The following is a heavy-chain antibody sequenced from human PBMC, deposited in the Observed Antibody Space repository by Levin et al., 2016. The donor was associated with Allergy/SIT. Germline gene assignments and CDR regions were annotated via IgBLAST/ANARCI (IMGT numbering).Heavy chain of an antibody. CDR2: IYPGDSDT. J-gene: IGHJ4*02. V-gene: IGHV5-51*01. Sequence: KVSCKGSGYSFTRNWIGWVRQMPGKGLEWMGIIYPGDSDTRYSPSFQGQVTISADKSINTAYLQWSSLKASDTAIYYCARGQFLEYSSSSSYFDFWGQGTQVTVSS. CDR1: GYSFTRNW. D-gene: IGHD6-6*01. CDR3: ARGQFLEYSSSSSYFDF.